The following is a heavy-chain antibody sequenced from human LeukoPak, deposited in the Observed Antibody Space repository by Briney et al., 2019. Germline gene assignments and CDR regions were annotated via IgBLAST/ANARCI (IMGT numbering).Heavy chain of an antibody. CDR1: GYTFTGYY. V-gene: IGHV1-2*02. CDR2: INPNSSGT. J-gene: IGHJ4*02. CDR3: ARDQGSSGYYHFDY. D-gene: IGHD3-22*01. Sequence: ASVKVSCKASGYTFTGYYMHWVRQAPGQGLEWMGWINPNSSGTNYAQKFQGRVTMTRDTSISTAYMELSRLRSDDTAVYYCARDQGSSGYYHFDYWGLGTLVTVSS.